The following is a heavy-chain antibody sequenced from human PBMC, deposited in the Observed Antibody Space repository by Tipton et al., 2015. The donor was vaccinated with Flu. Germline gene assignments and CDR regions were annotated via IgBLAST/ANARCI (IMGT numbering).Heavy chain of an antibody. D-gene: IGHD3-10*01. V-gene: IGHV4-38-2*01. CDR2: VYQSGTT. Sequence: TLSLTCAVAGHSITSGHYWGWIRQSPGKGLEWIGSVYQSGTTYYNASLRRRFTMSVDTSRNQFSMKLTSVTAADTAMYYCARHPIIFGELRWFDPWGQGILVTVSS. J-gene: IGHJ5*02. CDR1: GHSITSGHY. CDR3: ARHPIIFGELRWFDP.